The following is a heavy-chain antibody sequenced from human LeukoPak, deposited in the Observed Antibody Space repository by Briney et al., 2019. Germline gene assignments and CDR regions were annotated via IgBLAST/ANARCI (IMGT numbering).Heavy chain of an antibody. CDR2: IYHSGNT. D-gene: IGHD3-22*01. CDR1: DYYINNGYY. J-gene: IGHJ4*02. V-gene: IGHV4-38-2*01. Sequence: SETLSLTCRVSDYYINNGYYWGWIRQPPGQGLEWIGSIYHSGNTYYNPSLNSRVTISVDTSKNQFSLKLSSVTAADTAVYYCARHSYARSGYYSRPYYFDYRGQGTLVTVSS. CDR3: ARHSYARSGYYSRPYYFDY.